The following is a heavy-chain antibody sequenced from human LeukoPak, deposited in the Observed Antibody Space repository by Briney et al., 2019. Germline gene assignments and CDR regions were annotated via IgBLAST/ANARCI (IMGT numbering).Heavy chain of an antibody. CDR2: IEPGGGK. V-gene: IGHV3-7*01. D-gene: IGHD3-16*01. CDR3: ARADWGSFDH. J-gene: IGHJ4*02. CDR1: GFTFSIYW. Sequence: GRSLRLSCAASGFTFSIYWMSWVRQAPGKGLEWVAHIEPGGGKFYVDSVKGRFAISRDSAKNSVFLQMNNLRDEDTAVYYCARADWGSFDHWGQGALVTVSS.